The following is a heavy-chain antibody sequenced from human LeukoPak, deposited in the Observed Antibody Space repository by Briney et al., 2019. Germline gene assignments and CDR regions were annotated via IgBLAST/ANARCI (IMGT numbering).Heavy chain of an antibody. J-gene: IGHJ4*02. CDR3: LKAGRSSHY. V-gene: IGHV3-30*02. CDR1: GFTFSSYG. D-gene: IGHD6-6*01. Sequence: PGGSLRLSCAASGFTFSSYGMHWVRQAPGKGLEWVAFIRYDGGNKHYADSVKGRFTISRDNSKNTLYLQMDSLRAEDTAVYYCLKAGRSSHYWGQGTLVTVSS. CDR2: IRYDGGNK.